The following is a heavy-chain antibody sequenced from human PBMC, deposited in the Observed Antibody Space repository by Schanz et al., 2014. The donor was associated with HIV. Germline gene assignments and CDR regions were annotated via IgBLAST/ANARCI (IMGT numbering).Heavy chain of an antibody. J-gene: IGHJ3*02. CDR3: ARGEYRGGSESFEI. Sequence: QVQLVESGGGVVQPGRSLRLSCAASGFTFSSYGLHWVRQAPGKGLEWVAVMWYDGSNKYYADSVKGRFTISRDNARNSLYLQMNSLRAEDTAVYYCARGEYRGGSESFEIWGRGTMVTVSS. CDR2: MWYDGSNK. V-gene: IGHV3-33*01. CDR1: GFTFSSYG. D-gene: IGHD6-19*01.